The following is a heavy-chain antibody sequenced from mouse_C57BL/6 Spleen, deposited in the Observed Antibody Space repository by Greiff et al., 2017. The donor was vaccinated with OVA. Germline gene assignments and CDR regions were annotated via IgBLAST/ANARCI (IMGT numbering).Heavy chain of an antibody. CDR2: IYPGDGDT. D-gene: IGHD2-4*01. CDR1: GYAFSSSW. CDR3: ARRVDYDGFAY. V-gene: IGHV1-82*01. Sequence: QVHVKQSGPELVKPGASVKISCKASGYAFSSSWMNWVKQRPGKGLEWIGRIYPGDGDTNYNGKFKGKATLTADKSSSTAYMQLSSLTSEDSAVYFCARRVDYDGFAYWGQGTLVTVSA. J-gene: IGHJ3*01.